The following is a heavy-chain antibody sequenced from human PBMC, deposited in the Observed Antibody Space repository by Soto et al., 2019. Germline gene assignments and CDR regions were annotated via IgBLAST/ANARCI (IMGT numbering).Heavy chain of an antibody. V-gene: IGHV4-31*03. D-gene: IGHD1-20*01. CDR1: GVSISSGGYY. J-gene: IGHJ5*02. CDR3: ARAPGDYNWNDVVNWFDP. CDR2: IYYSGST. Sequence: SETLSLTCTVSGVSISSGGYYWSWIRQHPGKGLEWIGYIYYSGSTYYNPSLKSRVTISVDTSKNQFSLKLSSVTAADTAVYYCARAPGDYNWNDVVNWFDPWGQGTLVTVSS.